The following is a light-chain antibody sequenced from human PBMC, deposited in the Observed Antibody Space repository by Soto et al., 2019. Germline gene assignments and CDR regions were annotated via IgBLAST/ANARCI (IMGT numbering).Light chain of an antibody. CDR1: QRVSSTY. V-gene: IGKV3-20*01. CDR2: GAS. Sequence: EVVLTQSPDTLSLFPGERATLSCRASQRVSSTYFAWYRQKPGQPPSLLIYGASNRATGLPDRFSGSGSGTDFTLTISRLEPEDFAVYYCQQYGSSPPGFTFGPGTTVEIK. J-gene: IGKJ3*01. CDR3: QQYGSSPPGFT.